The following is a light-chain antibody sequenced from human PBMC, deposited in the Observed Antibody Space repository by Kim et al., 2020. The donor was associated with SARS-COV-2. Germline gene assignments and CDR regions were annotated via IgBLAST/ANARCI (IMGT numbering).Light chain of an antibody. V-gene: IGLV3-19*01. CDR3: SSRDSRGHQVL. CDR1: ILRSNY. Sequence: ALGQTVRITCQGDILRSNYASWYRQKPGQAPVVVFYGKNNRPPGIPDRLSGSSSGDTASLTITGAQTEDEADYYCSSRDSRGHQVLFGGGTQLTVL. CDR2: GKN. J-gene: IGLJ2*01.